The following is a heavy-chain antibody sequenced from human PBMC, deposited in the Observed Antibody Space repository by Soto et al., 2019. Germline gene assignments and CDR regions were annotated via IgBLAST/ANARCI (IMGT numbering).Heavy chain of an antibody. J-gene: IGHJ4*02. V-gene: IGHV1-46*01. CDR1: GYTFTRYN. D-gene: IGHD2-15*01. Sequence: GASVKVSCKSSGYTFTRYNVNWVRQAPGQGLEWMAIINPSGGTTYYVQKFEGRVTLTTDTSTSTVYMELSSLRSDDTAVYYCARVRGSGSEYFFDYWGQGTLVTVSS. CDR3: ARVRGSGSEYFFDY. CDR2: INPSGGTT.